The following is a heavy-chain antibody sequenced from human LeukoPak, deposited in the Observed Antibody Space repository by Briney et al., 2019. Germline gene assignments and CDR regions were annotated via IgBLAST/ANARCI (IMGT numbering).Heavy chain of an antibody. V-gene: IGHV3-48*01. Sequence: GGSLRLSRAASGFTFSSYGMNWVRQAPGKGLEWVSYISPSSSTIYYADSVKGRFTISRDNAKNSLYLQMNSLRAEDTAVYYCAREHTPFGSGCTAAYWGQGTLVTVSS. D-gene: IGHD6-19*01. CDR2: ISPSSSTI. J-gene: IGHJ4*02. CDR1: GFTFSSYG. CDR3: AREHTPFGSGCTAAY.